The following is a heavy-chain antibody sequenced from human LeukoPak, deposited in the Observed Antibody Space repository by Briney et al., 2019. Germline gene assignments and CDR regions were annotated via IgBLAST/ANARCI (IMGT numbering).Heavy chain of an antibody. CDR2: ISSSSSYI. J-gene: IGHJ3*02. V-gene: IGHV3-21*01. D-gene: IGHD3-3*01. CDR3: ARDHARSDAFDI. CDR1: GFTFSSYS. Sequence: GGSLRLSCAASGFTFSSYSMNWVCQAPGKGLEWVSSISSSSSYIYYADSVKGRFTISRDNAKNSLYLQMNSLRAEDTAVYYCARDHARSDAFDIWGQGTMVTVSS.